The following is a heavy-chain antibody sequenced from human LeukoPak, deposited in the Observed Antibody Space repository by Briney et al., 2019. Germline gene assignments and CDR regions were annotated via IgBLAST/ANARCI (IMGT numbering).Heavy chain of an antibody. CDR1: GFTFSSYA. CDR2: ISDSGYAT. D-gene: IGHD3-16*02. V-gene: IGHV3-23*01. Sequence: GSLRLSCAASGFTFSSYAMSWVRQAPGKGLEWVSSISDSGYATYYANSVKGRFTISRDNAKNSLYLQMNSLRAEDTAVYYCVRNRAFGGVIVNAKYYFDYWGQGTLVTVSS. CDR3: VRNRAFGGVIVNAKYYFDY. J-gene: IGHJ4*02.